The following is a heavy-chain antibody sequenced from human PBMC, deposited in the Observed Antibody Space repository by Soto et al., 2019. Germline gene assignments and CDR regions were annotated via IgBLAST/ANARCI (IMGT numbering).Heavy chain of an antibody. Sequence: PGGSLRLSCASSGFTVSIYYMSWVRQAPGKGLEWVSVIYSGGSTYYADSVKGRFTISRDNPKNTLYLQMNSLRAEDTAVYYCARDQTTVTTTNYYYYYMDVWGKGTTVTVSS. D-gene: IGHD4-17*01. V-gene: IGHV3-66*01. CDR2: IYSGGST. CDR1: GFTVSIYY. J-gene: IGHJ6*03. CDR3: ARDQTTVTTTNYYYYYMDV.